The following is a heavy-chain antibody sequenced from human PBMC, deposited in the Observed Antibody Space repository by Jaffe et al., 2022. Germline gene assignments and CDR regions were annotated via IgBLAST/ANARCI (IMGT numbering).Heavy chain of an antibody. Sequence: EVQLLESGGDLVQPGGSLRLSCTASGFTFSRYSMNWVRQAPGKGPEWVSGIGSSGDSTDYADSVRGRFTISRDNSQNTLYLQMNSLRVEDTAAYYCAKGAYNGFEWVRLSSYYMDVWGKGTTVTVSS. V-gene: IGHV3-23*01. CDR3: AKGAYNGFEWVRLSSYYMDV. J-gene: IGHJ6*03. D-gene: IGHD1-26*01. CDR1: GFTFSRYS. CDR2: IGSSGDST.